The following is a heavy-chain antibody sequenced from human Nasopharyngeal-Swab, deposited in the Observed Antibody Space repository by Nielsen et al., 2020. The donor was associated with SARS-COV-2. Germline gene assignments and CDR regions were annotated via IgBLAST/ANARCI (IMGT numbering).Heavy chain of an antibody. CDR3: ARLESGYYPDY. CDR1: GYTFTSYA. J-gene: IGHJ4*02. CDR2: INVGNGNT. V-gene: IGHV1-3*01. D-gene: IGHD3-22*01. Sequence: ASVKVSCKASGYTFTSYAMHWVRQAPGQRLEWMGWINVGNGNTKYSQKFQGRVTITRDTSASTAYMELSSLRSEDTAVYYCARLESGYYPDYWGQGTLVTVSS.